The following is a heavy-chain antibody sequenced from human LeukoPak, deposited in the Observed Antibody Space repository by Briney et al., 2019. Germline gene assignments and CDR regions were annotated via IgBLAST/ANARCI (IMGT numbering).Heavy chain of an antibody. D-gene: IGHD1-1*01. CDR2: IKQDESEK. CDR1: GFTFSSYW. J-gene: IGHJ4*02. Sequence: GGSLRLSCTASGFTFSSYWMSWVRQAPGKGLEWVANIKQDESEKYYVDSLKGRFTISRDNAKNSLYLQMNSLRAEDTAVYYCARDKIEGPTKLDYWGQGILVTVSS. CDR3: ARDKIEGPTKLDY. V-gene: IGHV3-7*01.